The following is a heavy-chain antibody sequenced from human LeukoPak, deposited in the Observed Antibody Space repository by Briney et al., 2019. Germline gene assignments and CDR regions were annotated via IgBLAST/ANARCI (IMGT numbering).Heavy chain of an antibody. J-gene: IGHJ4*02. CDR2: ISGSSSYI. Sequence: GGTLRLSCAASGFTFSSYAMSWVRQAPGKGLEWVSSISGSSSYIYYADSVKGRFSISRDNAKNSLYLQMNSLRAEDTAVYYCARDLLGWELHYFDYWGQGTLVTVSS. D-gene: IGHD1-26*01. V-gene: IGHV3-21*01. CDR3: ARDLLGWELHYFDY. CDR1: GFTFSSYA.